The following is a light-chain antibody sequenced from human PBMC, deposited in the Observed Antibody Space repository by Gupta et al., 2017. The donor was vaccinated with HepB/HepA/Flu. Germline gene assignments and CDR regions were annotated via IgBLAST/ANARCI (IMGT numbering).Light chain of an antibody. CDR3: QQYKNWPPLFT. V-gene: IGKV3-15*01. Sequence: EIVITQSPPTLSVSPGERATISCRASQSVSSNLAWYQHKPGQAPRLLIYGASTRATGIPARFSGSGSGTEFTLTISSLQSEDFAIYYCQQYKNWPPLFTFGPGTTVDSK. J-gene: IGKJ3*01. CDR1: QSVSSN. CDR2: GAS.